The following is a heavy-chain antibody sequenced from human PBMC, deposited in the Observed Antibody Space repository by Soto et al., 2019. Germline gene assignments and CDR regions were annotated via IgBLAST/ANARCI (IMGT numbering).Heavy chain of an antibody. CDR1: GFTVSTNY. CDR3: ANYPNQKYYFDF. D-gene: IGHD3-10*01. J-gene: IGHJ4*02. V-gene: IGHV3-66*01. CDR2: IYSGVRT. Sequence: PGGSLRLSCAASGFTVSTNYMSWVRQAPGKGLEWVSVIYSGVRTYYADSVKGRFTISRDNSKNTLYLQMDSLRAEDTAVYYCANYPNQKYYFDFWGQGTLVTVSS.